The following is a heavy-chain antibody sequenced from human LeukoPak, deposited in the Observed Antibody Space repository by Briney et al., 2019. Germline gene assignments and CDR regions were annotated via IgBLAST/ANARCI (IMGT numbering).Heavy chain of an antibody. J-gene: IGHJ4*02. D-gene: IGHD3-22*01. CDR3: ARRAAYYDSSGYYYYFDY. CDR1: GGSISNYY. V-gene: IGHV4-59*08. Sequence: PSETLSLTCTVSGGSISNYYWSWIRQPPGKGLEWIGYIYYSGSTNYNPSLKSRVTISVDTSKNQFSLKLSSVTAADTAVYYCARRAAYYDSSGYYYYFDYWGQGTLVTVSS. CDR2: IYYSGST.